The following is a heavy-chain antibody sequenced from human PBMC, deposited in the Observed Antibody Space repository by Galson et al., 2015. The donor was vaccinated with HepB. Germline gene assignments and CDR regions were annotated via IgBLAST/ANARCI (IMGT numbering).Heavy chain of an antibody. Sequence: SVKVSCKASGYTFTGYYIHWVRQAPGQGLEWMGWINPNSGGTNYAQKFQGRVTMTRDTSITTAYMELNRLTSDDTAVYYCARVASGGDWGQGTLVTVSS. CDR1: GYTFTGYY. J-gene: IGHJ4*02. CDR3: ARVASGGD. D-gene: IGHD1-26*01. CDR2: INPNSGGT. V-gene: IGHV1-2*02.